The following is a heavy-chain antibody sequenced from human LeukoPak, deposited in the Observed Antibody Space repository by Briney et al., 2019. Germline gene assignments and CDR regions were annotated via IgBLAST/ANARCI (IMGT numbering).Heavy chain of an antibody. J-gene: IGHJ3*02. CDR2: IYYSGST. Sequence: SETLSLTCTVSGGSISSYYWSWIRQPQGKGLEWMGYIYYSGSTNYNPSLKSRVTISVDTSKNQFSLKLSSVTAADTAVYYCARPNSNYLGNDAFDIWGQGTMVTVSS. CDR1: GGSISSYY. D-gene: IGHD4-11*01. V-gene: IGHV4-59*01. CDR3: ARPNSNYLGNDAFDI.